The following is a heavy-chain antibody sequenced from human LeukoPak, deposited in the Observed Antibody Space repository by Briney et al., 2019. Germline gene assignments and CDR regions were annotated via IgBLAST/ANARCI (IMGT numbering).Heavy chain of an antibody. V-gene: IGHV3-7*01. CDR2: IKKDGSEK. CDR3: ARRDFWRGYCFDY. Sequence: PGGSLRLSCAASGFTFSSYWMSWVRQAPGKGLEWVANIKKDGSEKNYVDSVKGRFTISRDNDKKSLYLQMNSLRVEDTAIYYCARRDFWRGYCFDYWGQGTLVTVSS. CDR1: GFTFSSYW. J-gene: IGHJ4*02. D-gene: IGHD3-3*01.